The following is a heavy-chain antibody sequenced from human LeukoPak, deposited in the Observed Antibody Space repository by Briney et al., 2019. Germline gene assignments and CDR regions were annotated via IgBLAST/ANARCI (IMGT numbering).Heavy chain of an antibody. CDR3: ARIGYSYGYADDY. V-gene: IGHV1-8*02. D-gene: IGHD5-18*01. CDR1: GYTFTSYG. Sequence: ASVKVSCKASGYTFTSYGISWVRQATGQGLEWMGWMNPNSGNTGYAQKFQGRVTMTRNTSISTAYMELSSLRSEDTAVYYCARIGYSYGYADDYWGQGTLVTVSS. CDR2: MNPNSGNT. J-gene: IGHJ4*02.